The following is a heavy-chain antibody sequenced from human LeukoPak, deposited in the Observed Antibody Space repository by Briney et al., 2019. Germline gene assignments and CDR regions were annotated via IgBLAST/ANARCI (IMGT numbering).Heavy chain of an antibody. J-gene: IGHJ4*02. CDR1: GFTFSSYW. Sequence: GGSLRLSCAASGFTFSSYWMHWVRHAPGKGLVWVSRINSDGSSTIYADSVKGRFTISRDNAKNSLYLQMNSLRAEDTAVYYCARDLTVGPTTDYFDYWGQGTLVTVSS. CDR3: ARDLTVGPTTDYFDY. D-gene: IGHD1-26*01. V-gene: IGHV3-74*01. CDR2: INSDGSST.